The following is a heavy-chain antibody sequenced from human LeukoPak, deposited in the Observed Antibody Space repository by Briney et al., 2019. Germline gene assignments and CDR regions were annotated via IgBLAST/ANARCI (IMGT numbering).Heavy chain of an antibody. CDR1: GFTFSDFE. J-gene: IGHJ4*02. CDR3: ARELLLCGGDCNDY. V-gene: IGHV3-48*03. CDR2: IDSGGGSI. Sequence: PGGSLRLSCAASGFTFSDFEMNWVRQVPGKGQEWVSHIDSGGGSIFYADSVKGRFTVSRDNAKNSLYLQMNSLRVEDTAIYYCARELLLCGGDCNDYWGQGTLVTVSS. D-gene: IGHD2-21*02.